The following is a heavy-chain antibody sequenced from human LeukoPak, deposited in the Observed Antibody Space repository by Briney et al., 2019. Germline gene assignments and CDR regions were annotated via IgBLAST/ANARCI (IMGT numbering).Heavy chain of an antibody. Sequence: GGSLRLSCAASGFTFSSYSMNGVRQAPGKGLEWVSSISSSSSYIYYADSVKGRFTISRDNAKNSLYLQMNSLRAEDTAVYYCARGSLCSSTSCYAHYFDYWGQGTLVTVSS. D-gene: IGHD2-2*01. J-gene: IGHJ4*02. CDR2: ISSSSSYI. V-gene: IGHV3-21*01. CDR1: GFTFSSYS. CDR3: ARGSLCSSTSCYAHYFDY.